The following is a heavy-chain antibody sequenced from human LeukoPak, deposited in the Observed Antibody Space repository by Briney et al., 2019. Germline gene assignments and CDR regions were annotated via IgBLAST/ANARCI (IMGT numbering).Heavy chain of an antibody. D-gene: IGHD6-19*01. V-gene: IGHV5-51*01. CDR2: IYPGDSDT. CDR1: GYSFTNYW. J-gene: IGHJ4*02. Sequence: GESLKISCKGFGYSFTNYWIGWVRQVPGKGLEWMGNIYPGDSDTRYSPSFQGQVTISADKSISTAYLQWSSLKASDTAMYYCVRLSKNDQQWLSTVAYWGQGTLVTVSS. CDR3: VRLSKNDQQWLSTVAY.